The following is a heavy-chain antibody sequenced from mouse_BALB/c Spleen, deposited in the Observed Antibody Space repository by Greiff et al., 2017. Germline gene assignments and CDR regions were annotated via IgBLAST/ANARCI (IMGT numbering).Heavy chain of an antibody. CDR3: ARLGDRGRLDY. D-gene: IGHD1-1*01. V-gene: IGHV1S81*02. CDR1: GYTFTSYW. Sequence: QVQLQQPGAELVKPGASVKLSCKASGYTFTSYWMHWVKQRPGQGLEWIGEINPSNGRTNYNEKFKSKATLTVDKSSSTAYMQLSSLTSEDSAVYYCARLGDRGRLDYWGQGTTLTVSS. CDR2: INPSNGRT. J-gene: IGHJ2*01.